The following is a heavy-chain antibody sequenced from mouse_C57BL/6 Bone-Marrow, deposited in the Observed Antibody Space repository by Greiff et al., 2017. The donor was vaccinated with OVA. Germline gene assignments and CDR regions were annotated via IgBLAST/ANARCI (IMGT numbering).Heavy chain of an antibody. CDR1: GYTFTSYG. J-gene: IGHJ1*03. V-gene: IGHV1-81*01. CDR3: ARELRRRYFDV. CDR2: IYPRSGNT. Sequence: GAELARPGASVKLSCKASGYTFTSYGISWVKQRTGQGLEWIGEIYPRSGNTYYNEKFKGKATLTADKSSSTAYMELRSLTSEDSAVYFCARELRRRYFDVWGTGTTVTVSS. D-gene: IGHD2-4*01.